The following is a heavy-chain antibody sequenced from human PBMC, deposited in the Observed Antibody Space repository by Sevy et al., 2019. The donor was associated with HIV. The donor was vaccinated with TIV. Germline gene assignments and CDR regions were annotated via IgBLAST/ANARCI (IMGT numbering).Heavy chain of an antibody. V-gene: IGHV3-73*01. J-gene: IGHJ5*02. CDR1: GFTFSGSA. D-gene: IGHD3-22*01. Sequence: GGSLRLSCAASGFTFSGSAMHWVRQASGKGLEWVGRIRSKANSYATAYAASVKGRFTISRDDSKNTAYLQMNSLKTEDTAVYYCTVWHPASGYYIGWFDPWGQGTLVTVSS. CDR2: IRSKANSYAT. CDR3: TVWHPASGYYIGWFDP.